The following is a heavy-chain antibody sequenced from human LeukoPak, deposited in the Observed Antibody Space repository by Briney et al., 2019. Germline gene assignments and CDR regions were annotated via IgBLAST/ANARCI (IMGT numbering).Heavy chain of an antibody. D-gene: IGHD3-3*02. CDR3: ARVRLADERAWAY. CDR1: GYTFSDFY. V-gene: IGHV1-2*06. Sequence: ASVKDSCKASGYTFSDFYIHWVRQAPGQGLEYVGRITPKSGDTYSPQRFQGRVTMTRDASISTAYMELSSLRSDDTAVYFCARVRLADERAWAYWGQGTLVAVSS. CDR2: ITPKSGDT. J-gene: IGHJ4*02.